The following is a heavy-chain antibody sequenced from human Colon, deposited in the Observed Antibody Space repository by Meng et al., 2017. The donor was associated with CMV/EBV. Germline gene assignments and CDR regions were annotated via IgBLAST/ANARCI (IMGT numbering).Heavy chain of an antibody. V-gene: IGHV1-2*06. J-gene: IGHJ4*02. D-gene: IGHD5/OR15-5a*01. CDR1: GYSFTGYY. Sequence: QVQLFQSGFEVKRPGAAVKVPCKASGYSFTGYYLHWLRQAPGQRLEWLGRINTDDGDTKYAPKFRGRATMTRDTSITTAYMELDGLTSDDTATYYCARDRASLYYQFDSWGQGTLVTVSS. CDR3: ARDRASLYYQFDS. CDR2: INTDDGDT.